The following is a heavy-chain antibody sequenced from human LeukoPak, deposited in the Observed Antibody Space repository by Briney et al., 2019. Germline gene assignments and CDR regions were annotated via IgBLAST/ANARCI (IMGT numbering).Heavy chain of an antibody. CDR3: ARGASRWLRGPLDY. J-gene: IGHJ4*02. CDR2: INHSGST. CDR1: GGSFSGYY. Sequence: SETLSLTCAVYGGSFSGYYWSWIRQPPGKGLEWIGEINHSGSTNYNPSLKSRVTISVDTSKNQFSLKLSSVTAADTAVYYCARGASRWLRGPLDYWGQGTLVTVSS. D-gene: IGHD5-12*01. V-gene: IGHV4-34*01.